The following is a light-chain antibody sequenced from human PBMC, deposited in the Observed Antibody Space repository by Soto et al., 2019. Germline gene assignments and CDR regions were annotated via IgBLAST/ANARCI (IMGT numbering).Light chain of an antibody. CDR1: SSDVGTYNY. J-gene: IGLJ1*01. CDR2: EVS. V-gene: IGLV2-14*01. Sequence: QSVLTQPGSVSGSPGQSITISCTGTSSDVGTYNYVSWYQQHPGKAPKLIIYEVSNRPSGVSNRFFGSKSGNTASLTISGLQAEDEADYYCSSYTSSTDYVFGTGTKVTVL. CDR3: SSYTSSTDYV.